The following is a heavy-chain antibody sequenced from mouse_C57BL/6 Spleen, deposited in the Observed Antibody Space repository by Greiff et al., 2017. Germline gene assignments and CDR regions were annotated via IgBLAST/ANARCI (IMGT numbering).Heavy chain of an antibody. CDR2: IYPSDSET. CDR3: ARGGYPYYFDY. Sequence: QVQLQQPGAELVRPGSSVKLSCKASGYTFTSYWMDWVKQRPGQGLVWIGNIYPSDSETHYNQKFKDKATLTVDKSSSTAYMQLSSLTSEDSAVYYCARGGYPYYFDYWGQGTTLTVSS. D-gene: IGHD2-2*01. V-gene: IGHV1-61*01. J-gene: IGHJ2*01. CDR1: GYTFTSYW.